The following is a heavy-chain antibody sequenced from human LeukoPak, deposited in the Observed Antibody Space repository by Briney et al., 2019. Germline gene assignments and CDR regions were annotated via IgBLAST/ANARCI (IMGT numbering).Heavy chain of an antibody. CDR1: GFTFSDYY. CDR3: AREGGWPNRGYYFDY. J-gene: IGHJ4*02. CDR2: INDGGGNT. Sequence: GGSLRLSCAASGFTFSDYYMSWIRQAPGKGLEWVSGINDGGGNTYYADSVKGRFTISRDNSKKTLYLQMNSLRAEDTAVYYCAREGGWPNRGYYFDYWGQGTLVTVSS. D-gene: IGHD6-19*01. V-gene: IGHV3-23*01.